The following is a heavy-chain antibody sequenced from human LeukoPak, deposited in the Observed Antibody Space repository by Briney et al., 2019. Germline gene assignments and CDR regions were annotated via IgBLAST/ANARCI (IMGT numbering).Heavy chain of an antibody. CDR1: GYTFTGHY. Sequence: ASAKVSCKASGYTFTGHYLHWVRQAPGQGLEWMGWISAYNGNTNYAQKLQGRVTMTTDTSTSTAYMELRSLRSDDTAVYYCARDVPVEMATIAAFDIWGQGTMVTVSS. D-gene: IGHD5-24*01. CDR2: ISAYNGNT. J-gene: IGHJ3*02. CDR3: ARDVPVEMATIAAFDI. V-gene: IGHV1-18*04.